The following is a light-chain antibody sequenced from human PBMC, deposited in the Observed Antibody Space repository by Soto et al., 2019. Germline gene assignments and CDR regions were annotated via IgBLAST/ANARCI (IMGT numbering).Light chain of an antibody. Sequence: EIVMTQSPATLSVSPGERATLSCRASQSVSSNLAWYQQKPGQAPRLLIYGASTRATGIPARFSGSRSVTEFTLTISSLQSEDFAVYYCQQYNNWPQTFGQGTKVEIK. J-gene: IGKJ1*01. CDR3: QQYNNWPQT. CDR2: GAS. CDR1: QSVSSN. V-gene: IGKV3-15*01.